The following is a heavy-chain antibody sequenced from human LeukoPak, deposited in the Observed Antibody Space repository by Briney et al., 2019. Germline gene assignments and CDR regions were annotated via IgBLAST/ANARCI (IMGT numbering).Heavy chain of an antibody. J-gene: IGHJ2*01. Sequence: PSETLSLTCTVSGGSLSSGDYYWSWIRQPPGKGLEWIGYIYYSGSTYCNPSLKSRVTISVDTSKNQFSLKLSSVTAADTAVYYCARGRHYDSSGYANWYFDLWGRGTLVTVSS. V-gene: IGHV4-30-4*01. CDR3: ARGRHYDSSGYANWYFDL. CDR1: GGSLSSGDYY. D-gene: IGHD3-22*01. CDR2: IYYSGST.